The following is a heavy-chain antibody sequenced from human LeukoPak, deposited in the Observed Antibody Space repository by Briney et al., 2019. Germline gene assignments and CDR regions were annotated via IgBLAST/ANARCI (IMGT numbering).Heavy chain of an antibody. J-gene: IGHJ6*03. V-gene: IGHV3-20*04. Sequence: GGSLRLSCAASGFAFDDYGMTWVRQAPGKGLEWASGVNWNGGSTGYADSVKGRFTISRDNAKNSLYLQMNSLRAEDTALYYCARAPGVRYYYYMDVWGKGTTVTVSS. D-gene: IGHD2-8*01. CDR2: VNWNGGST. CDR1: GFAFDDYG. CDR3: ARAPGVRYYYYMDV.